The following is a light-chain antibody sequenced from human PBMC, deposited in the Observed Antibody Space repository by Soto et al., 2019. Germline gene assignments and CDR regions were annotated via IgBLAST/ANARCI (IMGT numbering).Light chain of an antibody. CDR2: DAS. CDR1: QSISSW. V-gene: IGKV1-5*01. CDR3: QQYNSYSPFFT. Sequence: DIQMTQSPSTLSASVGDRVTITCRASQSISSWLAWYQQKPGKAPKLLIYDASSLESGVPSRFSGSGSGTEFTLTISSLQPDDFATYYCQQYNSYSPFFTFGPGTRWIS. J-gene: IGKJ3*01.